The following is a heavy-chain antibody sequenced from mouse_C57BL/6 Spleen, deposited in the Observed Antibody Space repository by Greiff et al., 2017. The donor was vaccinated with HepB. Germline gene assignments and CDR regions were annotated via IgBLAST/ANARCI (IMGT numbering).Heavy chain of an antibody. V-gene: IGHV1-15*01. CDR2: IDPETGGT. D-gene: IGHD1-1*01. Sequence: QVQLKESGAELVRPGASVTLSCKASGYTFTDYEMHWVKQTPVHGLEWIGAIDPETGGTAYNQKFKGKAILTADKSSSTAYMELRSLTSEDSAVYYCTRRDYYGSIAYWGQGTLVTVSA. CDR1: GYTFTDYE. CDR3: TRRDYYGSIAY. J-gene: IGHJ3*01.